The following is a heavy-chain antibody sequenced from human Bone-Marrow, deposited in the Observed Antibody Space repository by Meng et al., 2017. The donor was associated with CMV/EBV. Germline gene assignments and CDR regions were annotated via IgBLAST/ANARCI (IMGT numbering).Heavy chain of an antibody. J-gene: IGHJ6*02. CDR1: GGTFSSST. CDR3: ARVLVGYYYGMDV. CDR2: VIPILGIA. V-gene: IGHV1-69*02. Sequence: SVKVSCKASGGTFSSSTISWVRQAPGQGLEWMGRVIPILGIANYAQKFQGRVTITADKSTSTAYMELSSQRSEDTAVYYCARVLVGYYYGMDVWGQGTTVTVSS.